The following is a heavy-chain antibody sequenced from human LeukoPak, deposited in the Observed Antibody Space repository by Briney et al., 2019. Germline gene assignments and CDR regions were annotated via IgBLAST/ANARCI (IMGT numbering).Heavy chain of an antibody. CDR2: IYSGGNT. D-gene: IGHD2-15*01. CDR3: ARDWGYCSGGSCSVDAFDI. V-gene: IGHV3-53*01. J-gene: IGHJ3*02. Sequence: TGGSLRLSCTVSGFTVSSNSWSWVRQAPGKGLEWVSFIYSGGNTHYSDSVKGRFTLSRDNSKNTLYLQMNSLRAEDTAVYYCARDWGYCSGGSCSVDAFDIWGQGTMVTVSS. CDR1: GFTVSSNS.